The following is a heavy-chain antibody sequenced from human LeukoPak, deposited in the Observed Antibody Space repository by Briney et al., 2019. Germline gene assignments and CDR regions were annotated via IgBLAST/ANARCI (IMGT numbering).Heavy chain of an antibody. CDR2: ISGSGGST. CDR3: ALGVRGVTFGY. CDR1: GFTFSSYA. Sequence: QPGASLRLSCAASGFTFSSYAMSWVRQAPGKGLEWVSAISGSGGSTYYADSVKGRFTISRDNSKNTLYLQMNSLRAEDAAVYYCALGVRGVTFGYWGQGTLVTVSS. J-gene: IGHJ4*02. D-gene: IGHD3-10*01. V-gene: IGHV3-23*01.